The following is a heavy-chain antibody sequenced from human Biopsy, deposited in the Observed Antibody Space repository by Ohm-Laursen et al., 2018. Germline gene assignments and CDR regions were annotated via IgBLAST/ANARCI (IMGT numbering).Heavy chain of an antibody. D-gene: IGHD3-22*01. Sequence: GTLSLTCTASGDSISSYYWSWIRQPPGKGLQWIGYVYYTGSTDYNPSLQSRVTISVDTSKNHFSLRLRSVAPADTAIYYCARDRGYYSDRTVPGYFDLWGRGTLVTVSS. CDR1: GDSISSYY. V-gene: IGHV4-59*01. J-gene: IGHJ2*01. CDR3: ARDRGYYSDRTVPGYFDL. CDR2: VYYTGST.